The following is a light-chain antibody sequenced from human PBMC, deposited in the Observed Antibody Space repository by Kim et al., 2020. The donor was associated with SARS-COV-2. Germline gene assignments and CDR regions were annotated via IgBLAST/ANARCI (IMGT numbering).Light chain of an antibody. CDR3: QQYGSSPPFT. J-gene: IGKJ3*01. V-gene: IGKV3-20*01. Sequence: PGERATLSCRASQTVSSSYLAWYQEKPGQAPRLLIYGASSRATGIPDRFSGSGSGTDFTLTISRLEPEDFAVYYCQQYGSSPPFTFGPGTKVDIK. CDR1: QTVSSSY. CDR2: GAS.